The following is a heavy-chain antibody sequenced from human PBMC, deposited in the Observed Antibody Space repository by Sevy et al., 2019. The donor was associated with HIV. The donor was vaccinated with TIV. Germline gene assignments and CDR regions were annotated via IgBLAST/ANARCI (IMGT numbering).Heavy chain of an antibody. CDR2: IYYSGST. CDR1: GGSVSSGSYY. J-gene: IGHJ4*02. CDR3: ARDARDYYDSEDYFDY. D-gene: IGHD3-22*01. V-gene: IGHV4-61*01. Sequence: SETLSLTCTVSGGSVSSGSYYWSWIRQPPGKGLEWIGYIYYSGSTNYNPSLKSRVTISVGTSKNHFSLKLSSVTAADTAVYYCARDARDYYDSEDYFDYWGQGTLVTVSS.